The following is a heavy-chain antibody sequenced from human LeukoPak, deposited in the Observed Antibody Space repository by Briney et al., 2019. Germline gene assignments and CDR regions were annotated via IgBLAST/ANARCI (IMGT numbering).Heavy chain of an antibody. D-gene: IGHD3-3*01. CDR1: GFTFSSYE. J-gene: IGHJ6*02. Sequence: PGGSLRLSCAASGFTFSSYEMNWVRQAPGKGLEWVSYISSSGSTIYYADSVKGRFTISRDSAKNSLYLQMNSLRAEDTAVYYCARDTIFGVAGDYYGMDVWGQGTTVTVSS. CDR3: ARDTIFGVAGDYYGMDV. V-gene: IGHV3-48*03. CDR2: ISSSGSTI.